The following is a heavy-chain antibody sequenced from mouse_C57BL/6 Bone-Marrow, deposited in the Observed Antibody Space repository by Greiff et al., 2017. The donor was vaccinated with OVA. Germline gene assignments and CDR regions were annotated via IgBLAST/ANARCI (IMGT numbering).Heavy chain of an antibody. CDR1: GYTFTSSW. Sequence: QVQLQQPGAELVMPGASVKLSCKASGYTFTSSWMHWVKQRPGQGLEWIGEIDPSDSYTNYNQKFKGKSTLTVDKSSSTAYMQLSSLTSEDSAVYYCARDYWYFDVWGTGTTVTVSS. V-gene: IGHV1-69*01. J-gene: IGHJ1*03. CDR2: IDPSDSYT. CDR3: ARDYWYFDV.